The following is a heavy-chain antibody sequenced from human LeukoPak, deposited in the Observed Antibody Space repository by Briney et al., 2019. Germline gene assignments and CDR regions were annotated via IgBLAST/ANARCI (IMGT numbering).Heavy chain of an antibody. CDR3: ARRGSGWYYFDY. Sequence: SETLSLTCTVSGDSISSSSYYWGWIRQPPVKGLEWIGSICYSGSTYYNPSLKSRVTISVDTSKNQFSLKLSSVTAADTAVYYCARRGSGWYYFDYWGQGTLVTVSS. V-gene: IGHV4-39*01. CDR1: GDSISSSSYY. J-gene: IGHJ4*02. CDR2: ICYSGST. D-gene: IGHD6-19*01.